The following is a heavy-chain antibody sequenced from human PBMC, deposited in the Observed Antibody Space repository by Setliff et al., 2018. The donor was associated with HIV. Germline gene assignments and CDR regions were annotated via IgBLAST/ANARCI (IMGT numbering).Heavy chain of an antibody. V-gene: IGHV4-31*03. CDR1: GGSINNGAYY. CDR2: IYYNGIT. D-gene: IGHD3-16*02. Sequence: SQTLSLTCTVSGGSINNGAYYWSWIRHQPGRGLEWIGNIYYNGITHYNPSLKSRLSISIDTSKNQFYLQLNSVTAADTSVFYCAREIVRVALDIWGPGTAVTVSS. CDR3: AREIVRVALDI. J-gene: IGHJ3*02.